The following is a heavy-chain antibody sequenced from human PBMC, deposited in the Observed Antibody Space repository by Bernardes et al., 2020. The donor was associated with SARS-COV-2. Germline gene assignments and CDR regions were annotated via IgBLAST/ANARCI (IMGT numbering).Heavy chain of an antibody. CDR2: IHYNKNT. D-gene: IGHD6-13*01. Sequence: SETLSLTCTVSGGSIDTMGYSWGWIRQPPGRGLEWIGNIHYNKNTYYNPSLRSRVTVSVDTSNNQFFLNLNSVTAADTAVYYCARVFYSSSWYGRDWFDPWGQGTLVTVSS. J-gene: IGHJ5*02. CDR1: GGSIDTMGYS. CDR3: ARVFYSSSWYGRDWFDP. V-gene: IGHV4-39*01.